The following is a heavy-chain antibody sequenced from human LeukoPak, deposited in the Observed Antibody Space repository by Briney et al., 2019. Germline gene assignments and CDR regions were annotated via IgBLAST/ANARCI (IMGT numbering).Heavy chain of an antibody. Sequence: KSGGSLRLSCAASEFTFSSYNMNWVRQAPGKGLGWVSSISGSSKYIYYADSVKGRFTISRDNAKNSLYLQMNSLRAEDTAVYYCAREPFWSGYYSNLHFDYWGQGTLVTVSS. CDR3: AREPFWSGYYSNLHFDY. CDR2: ISGSSKYI. V-gene: IGHV3-21*06. CDR1: EFTFSSYN. D-gene: IGHD3-3*01. J-gene: IGHJ4*02.